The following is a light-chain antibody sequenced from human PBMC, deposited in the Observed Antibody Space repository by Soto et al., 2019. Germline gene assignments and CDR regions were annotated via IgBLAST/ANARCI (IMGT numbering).Light chain of an antibody. CDR3: QQYSSYVYT. J-gene: IGKJ2*01. CDR1: QSISNW. Sequence: DIPMTQSPSTLSASVGDRVTITCRASQSISNWLAWYQQKPGKAPKLLIYDASSLESGVPLRFSGSGSGTEFTLTISSLQPDDFATYYCQQYSSYVYTFGQGTKLEIK. V-gene: IGKV1-5*01. CDR2: DAS.